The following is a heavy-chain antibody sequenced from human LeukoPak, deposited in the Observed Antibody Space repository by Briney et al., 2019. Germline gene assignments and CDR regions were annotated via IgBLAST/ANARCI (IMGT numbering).Heavy chain of an antibody. CDR2: IAYDGSNK. CDR1: GFTFSSFD. V-gene: IGHV3-30*03. J-gene: IGHJ4*02. D-gene: IGHD4-23*01. CDR3: ARAGVVNGGNSVYFDY. Sequence: GRSLRLSCVVSGFTFSSFDMHWVRQAPGKGLEWVAAIAYDGSNKYYADSVKGRVTISRDNSKNTLSLQMNSLRAEDTAVYYCARAGVVNGGNSVYFDYWGQGTLVTVSS.